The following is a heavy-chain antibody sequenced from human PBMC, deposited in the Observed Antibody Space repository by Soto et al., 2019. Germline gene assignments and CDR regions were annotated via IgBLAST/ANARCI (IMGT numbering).Heavy chain of an antibody. CDR1: GFTFSSYA. J-gene: IGHJ4*02. CDR3: AKADPSTGPFDY. CDR2: ISPAGGTI. Sequence: VQLLESGGGLVQPGGSLRLSCAASGFTFSSYAMSWVRQAPGKGLEWVSAISPAGGTIFYADSVKGRFTISRDNSKNKLYLQMNSLRADDSAVYYCAKADPSTGPFDYWGQGTLVTVSS. D-gene: IGHD4-17*01. V-gene: IGHV3-23*01.